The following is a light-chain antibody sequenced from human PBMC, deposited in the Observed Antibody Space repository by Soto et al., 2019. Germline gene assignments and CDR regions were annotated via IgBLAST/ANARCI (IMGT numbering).Light chain of an antibody. CDR1: SSDVGGYNY. Sequence: QSALTQPASVSGSPGQSITLSCTGTSSDVGGYNYVSWFQQHPGKAPKLMIYDVSNRPSGVSNRFSGSKSGNTASLTVSGLQAEDEADYYCCSYTTSSTGVFGGGTKLTVL. CDR3: CSYTTSSTGV. CDR2: DVS. J-gene: IGLJ3*02. V-gene: IGLV2-14*01.